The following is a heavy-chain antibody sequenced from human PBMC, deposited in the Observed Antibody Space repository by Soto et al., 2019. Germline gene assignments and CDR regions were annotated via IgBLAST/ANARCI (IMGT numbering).Heavy chain of an antibody. J-gene: IGHJ6*02. CDR1: GFTFNTYA. V-gene: IGHV3-30-3*01. Sequence: GGSLRLSCEASGFTFNTYAMHWVRQAPGKGLEWVAVISYGGSNKYYGDSVKGRLTISRDNSKNTLYLQMNSLRAEDTAVYYCARTYQPPLTVYDTQYYYYGMDVWGQGTTVTVSS. CDR2: ISYGGSNK. CDR3: ARTYQPPLTVYDTQYYYYGMDV. D-gene: IGHD2-8*01.